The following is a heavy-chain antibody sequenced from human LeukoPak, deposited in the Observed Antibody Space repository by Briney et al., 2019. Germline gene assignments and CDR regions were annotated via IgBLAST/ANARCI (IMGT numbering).Heavy chain of an antibody. J-gene: IGHJ4*02. V-gene: IGHV4-34*01. CDR3: ARVTPLLEAAAGVDY. CDR2: INHSGST. CDR1: GGSFSGYY. D-gene: IGHD6-13*01. Sequence: SETLSLTCAVYGGSFSGYYWSWIRKPPGKGLEWIGEINHSGSTNYNPSLKSRVTISVDTSKNQFSLKLSSVTAADTAVYYCARVTPLLEAAAGVDYWGQGTLVTVSS.